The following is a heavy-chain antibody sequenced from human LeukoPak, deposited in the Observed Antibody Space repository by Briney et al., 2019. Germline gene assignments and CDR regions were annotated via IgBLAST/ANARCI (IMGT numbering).Heavy chain of an antibody. Sequence: GGSLRLSCAASGFTFSSYSMNWVRQAPGKGLEWVSSISSSSSYIYCADSAKGRFTISRDNAKNSLYLQMNSLRAEDTAVYYCARGPYSSAPHWGQGTLVTVSS. CDR2: ISSSSSYI. CDR1: GFTFSSYS. CDR3: ARGPYSSAPH. V-gene: IGHV3-21*01. J-gene: IGHJ4*02. D-gene: IGHD6-25*01.